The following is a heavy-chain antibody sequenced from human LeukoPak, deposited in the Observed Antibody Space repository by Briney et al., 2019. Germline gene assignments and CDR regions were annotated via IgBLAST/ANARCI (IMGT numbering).Heavy chain of an antibody. V-gene: IGHV1-8*01. J-gene: IGHJ4*02. D-gene: IGHD3-9*01. CDR1: GYTFTSYD. Sequence: ASVRVSCKASGYTFTSYDINWVRQAPGQGLEWMGWMNPNSGNTVYAQKFQGRVTITRNTSISTAYMELSSLRSEDTAVYYCARGVLRYFDWLSYWGQGTLVTVSS. CDR2: MNPNSGNT. CDR3: ARGVLRYFDWLSY.